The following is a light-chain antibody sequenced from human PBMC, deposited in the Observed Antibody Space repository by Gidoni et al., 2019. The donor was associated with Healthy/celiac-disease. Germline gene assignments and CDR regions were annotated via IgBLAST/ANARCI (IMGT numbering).Light chain of an antibody. J-gene: IGKJ2*01. V-gene: IGKV3-11*01. CDR3: QQRSNWPQYT. CDR1: QSVSSY. Sequence: EIVLTQSPATLSLSPGERATLSCRASQSVSSYLAWYQQKPGQAPRLLIYDASNRATGIPARCSGSGFGTDFTLTISSLEPEDFAVYYCQQRSNWPQYTFGQGTKLEIK. CDR2: DAS.